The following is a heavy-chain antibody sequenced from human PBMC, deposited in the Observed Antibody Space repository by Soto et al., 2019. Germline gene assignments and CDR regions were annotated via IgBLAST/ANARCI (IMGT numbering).Heavy chain of an antibody. CDR1: GGSFSGYY. J-gene: IGHJ4*02. CDR2: INHSGST. D-gene: IGHD3-10*01. CDR3: ARVRVVITMVRGVIRTYYFDY. Sequence: LSLTCAVYGGSFSGYYWSWIRQPPGKGLEWIGEINHSGSTNYNPSLKSRVTISVDTSKNQFSLKLSSVTAADTAVYYCARVRVVITMVRGVIRTYYFDYWGQGTLVTVSS. V-gene: IGHV4-34*01.